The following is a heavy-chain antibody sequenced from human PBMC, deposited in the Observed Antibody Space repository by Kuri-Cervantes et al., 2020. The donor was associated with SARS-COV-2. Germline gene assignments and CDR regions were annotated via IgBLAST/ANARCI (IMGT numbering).Heavy chain of an antibody. D-gene: IGHD2-21*01. V-gene: IGHV2-70*11. J-gene: IGHJ3*02. Sequence: TLSLTCTVSGGSISSGDYYWSWIRQPPGKSLEWLARIDWDDDKYYSTSLKTRLTISKDTSKNQVVLTMTNMDPVDTATYYCARIPAVVNAFDIWGQGTMVTVSS. CDR3: ARIPAVVNAFDI. CDR2: IDWDDDK. CDR1: GGSISSGDYY.